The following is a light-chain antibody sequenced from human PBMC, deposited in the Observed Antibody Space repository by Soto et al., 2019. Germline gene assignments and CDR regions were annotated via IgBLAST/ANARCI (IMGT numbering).Light chain of an antibody. V-gene: IGLV1-40*01. J-gene: IGLJ2*01. CDR1: SSNIGAGYD. CDR2: VNS. CDR3: QSYDSSLSAVV. Sequence: QSVLTQPPSVSGAPGQRVTISCTGSSSNIGAGYDVHWYQQLPGTAPKLLIYVNSNRPSGVPDRFSGSKSGTSASLDITGLQAEDEADYYCQSYDSSLSAVVFGGGTKLTFL.